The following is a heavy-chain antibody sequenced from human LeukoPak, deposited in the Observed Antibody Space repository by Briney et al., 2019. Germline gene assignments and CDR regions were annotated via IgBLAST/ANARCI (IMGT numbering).Heavy chain of an antibody. CDR3: AKQHDFLRIFDI. CDR2: ISDTGGST. Sequence: PRGSLRLSCAASGFTFSRYAMTWGRQAPGKGLEWVSDISDTGGSTYYADSVRGRFTISRDNSKNTLYLQMNSLGAEDTAVYFCAKQHDFLRIFDIWGQGTMVTVSS. V-gene: IGHV3-23*01. D-gene: IGHD2-21*02. J-gene: IGHJ3*02. CDR1: GFTFSRYA.